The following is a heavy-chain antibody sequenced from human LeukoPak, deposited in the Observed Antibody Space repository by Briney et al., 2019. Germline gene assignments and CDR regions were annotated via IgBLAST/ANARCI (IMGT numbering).Heavy chain of an antibody. J-gene: IGHJ4*02. Sequence: GGSLRLSCAASGFTSSSYEMNWVRQAPGKGLEWVSHISSSGNTIHYADSVKGRFTVSRDNAKNSVYLQMNSLRAEDTAVYYCARDEEGDYDFDYWGQGTLVTVSS. CDR1: GFTSSSYE. CDR2: ISSSGNTI. D-gene: IGHD4-17*01. CDR3: ARDEEGDYDFDY. V-gene: IGHV3-48*03.